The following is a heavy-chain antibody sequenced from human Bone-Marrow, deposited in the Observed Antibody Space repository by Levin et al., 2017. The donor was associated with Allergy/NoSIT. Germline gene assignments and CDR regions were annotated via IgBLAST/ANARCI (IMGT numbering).Heavy chain of an antibody. CDR2: IYSFGVT. CDR3: ARETAVVGSRTP. CDR1: GFTVGNNY. Sequence: GGSLRLSCAVSGFTVGNNYMAWVRQAPGRRLEWVSLIYSFGVTKYADSVKGRFTISRDSSKNMVYLQMNSLSVEDTGVYYCARETAVVGSRTPWGQGTMVIVSS. V-gene: IGHV3-53*01. D-gene: IGHD1-26*01. J-gene: IGHJ3*01.